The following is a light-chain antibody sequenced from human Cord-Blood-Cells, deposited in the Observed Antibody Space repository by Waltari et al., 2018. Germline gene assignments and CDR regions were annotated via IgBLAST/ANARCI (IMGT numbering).Light chain of an antibody. CDR3: QQYNNWPPWT. J-gene: IGKJ1*01. CDR1: QSVSSN. V-gene: IGKV3-15*01. CDR2: GAS. Sequence: EIVMTQYPATLSVSPGDRAPLSCRASQSVSSNLAWYQQKPGQAPRLLIYGASTRATGIPARFSGSGSGTEFTLTISSLQSEDFAVYYCQQYNNWPPWTFGQGTKVEIK.